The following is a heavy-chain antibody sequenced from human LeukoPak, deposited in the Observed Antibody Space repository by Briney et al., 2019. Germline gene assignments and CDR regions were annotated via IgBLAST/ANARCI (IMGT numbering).Heavy chain of an antibody. CDR2: IVVGSGNT. D-gene: IGHD1-1*01. CDR3: ARELPSPNDHHYFDY. CDR1: GFTFTSSA. J-gene: IGHJ4*02. V-gene: IGHV1-58*02. Sequence: GASVKVSCKASGFTFTSSAMQWVRQARGQRLEWIGWIVVGSGNTNYAQKFQERVTITRDMSTSTAYMELSRLRSDDTAVYYCARELPSPNDHHYFDYWGQGTLVTVSS.